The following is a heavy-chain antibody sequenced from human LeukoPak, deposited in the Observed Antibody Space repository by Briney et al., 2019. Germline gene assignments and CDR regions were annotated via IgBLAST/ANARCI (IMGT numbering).Heavy chain of an antibody. D-gene: IGHD3-10*01. CDR3: ARGRAFGRH. CDR1: GGSFSGYY. V-gene: IGHV4-34*01. J-gene: IGHJ4*02. CDR2: INHSGST. Sequence: PSETLSLTCAVYGGSFSGYYWSWIRQPPGKGLEWIGEINHSGSTNYNPSLKSRVTISVDTSKNQFSLKLSSVTAADTAVYYCARGRAFGRHWGQGTQVTVSS.